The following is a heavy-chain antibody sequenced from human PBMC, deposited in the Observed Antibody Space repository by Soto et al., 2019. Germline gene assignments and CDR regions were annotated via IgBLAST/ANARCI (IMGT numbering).Heavy chain of an antibody. J-gene: IGHJ4*02. Sequence: QVQLRESGPGLVKPSETLSLTCTVSGGSISNHYWSWIRQPPGKGLEGIGDIYYNGNTKYNPSLKCRVTMSVGTSKNQISLTLSSVTAADTAVYYCVGASWYSEYWGQGTLAAVSS. D-gene: IGHD6-13*01. V-gene: IGHV4-59*11. CDR1: GGSISNHY. CDR3: VGASWYSEY. CDR2: IYYNGNT.